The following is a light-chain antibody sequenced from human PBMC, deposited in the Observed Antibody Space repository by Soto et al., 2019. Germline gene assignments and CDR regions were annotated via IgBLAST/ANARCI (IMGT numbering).Light chain of an antibody. V-gene: IGLV2-14*03. J-gene: IGLJ2*01. CDR3: SSYTGSSTLLV. CDR2: DVN. Sequence: HSVLTQPASVSGSPGQSITISCTGTSSDVGGYNYVSWYQHHPGKAPKLKIYDVNNRPSGVSNRFSGSKSGNTASLTISGLQAEDEADYYCSSYTGSSTLLVFGGGTKLTVL. CDR1: SSDVGGYNY.